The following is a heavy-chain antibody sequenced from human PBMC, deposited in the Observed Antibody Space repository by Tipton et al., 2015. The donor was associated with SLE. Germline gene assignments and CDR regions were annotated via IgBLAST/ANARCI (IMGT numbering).Heavy chain of an antibody. CDR1: GGSISSGGYY. CDR2: IYYSGST. CDR3: ARVGGWDYDSSGYYEGCFDY. J-gene: IGHJ4*02. Sequence: LRLSCTVSGGSISSGGYYWSWIRQHPGKGLEWIGYIYYSGSTYYNPSLKSRVTISVDTSKNQFSLKLSSVTAADTAVYYCARVGGWDYDSSGYYEGCFDYWGQGTLVTVSS. D-gene: IGHD3-22*01. V-gene: IGHV4-31*02.